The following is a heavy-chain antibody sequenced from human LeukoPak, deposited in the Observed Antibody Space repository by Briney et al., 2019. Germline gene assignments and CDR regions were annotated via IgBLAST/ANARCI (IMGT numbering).Heavy chain of an antibody. J-gene: IGHJ5*02. V-gene: IGHV1-3*03. CDR2: INAGNGNT. CDR1: GHTFTSYA. CDR3: ARAVDIVVLAA. D-gene: IGHD5-12*01. Sequence: ASVKVSCKASGHTFTSYARHWVRQAPGQRLEGMGWINAGNGNTKYSQEFQGRVTITRDTSASTAYMELSSLRSEDMAVYYCARAVDIVVLAAWGQGTLVTVSS.